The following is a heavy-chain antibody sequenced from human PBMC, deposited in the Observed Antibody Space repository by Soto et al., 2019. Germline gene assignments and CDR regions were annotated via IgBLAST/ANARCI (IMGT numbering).Heavy chain of an antibody. CDR2: ISSSSSYT. Sequence: GGSLRLSCAASGFTFSDYYMSWIRQAPGKGLEWVSYISSSSSYTNYADSVKGRFTISRDNAKNSLYLQMNSLRAEDTAVYYCAASMGFGELYYWGQGTLVTVSS. CDR3: AASMGFGELYY. V-gene: IGHV3-11*06. J-gene: IGHJ4*02. D-gene: IGHD3-10*01. CDR1: GFTFSDYY.